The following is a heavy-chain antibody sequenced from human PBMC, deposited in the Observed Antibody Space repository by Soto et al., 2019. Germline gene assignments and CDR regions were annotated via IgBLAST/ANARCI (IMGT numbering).Heavy chain of an antibody. CDR2: ISSSSSYI. J-gene: IGHJ4*02. V-gene: IGHV3-21*01. CDR3: ARGRAASSCHYFDY. D-gene: IGHD6-13*01. CDR1: GFTFSSYS. Sequence: EVQLVESGGGLVKPGGSLRLSCAASGFTFSSYSMNWVRQAPGKGLEWVSSISSSSSYIYYADSVKGRFTISRDNAKNSLYLQMTSLRAEDTAVYYCARGRAASSCHYFDYWGQGTLVTVSS.